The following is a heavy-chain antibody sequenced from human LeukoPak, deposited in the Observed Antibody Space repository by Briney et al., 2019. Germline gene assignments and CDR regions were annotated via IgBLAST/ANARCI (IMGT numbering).Heavy chain of an antibody. CDR3: ARGRGSSWDPYYFDY. J-gene: IGHJ4*02. CDR2: IIPIFGTA. CDR1: GGTFSSYA. Sequence: ASVKVSCKASGGTFSSYAISWVRQAPGQGLEWMGGIIPIFGTANYAQKFQGRVTITADESTSTAYMELSSLRSDDTAVYYCARGRGSSWDPYYFDYWGQGTLVTVSS. V-gene: IGHV1-69*01. D-gene: IGHD6-13*01.